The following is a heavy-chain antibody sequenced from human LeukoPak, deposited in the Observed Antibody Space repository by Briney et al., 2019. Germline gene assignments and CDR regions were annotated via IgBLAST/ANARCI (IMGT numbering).Heavy chain of an antibody. CDR1: GFTFSNAW. D-gene: IGHD2-2*01. Sequence: GGSLRLSCAASGFTFSNAWMSWVRQAPGKGLEWVGRIKSKTDGGTTDYAAPVKGRFTISRDDSKNPLYLQMNSLKTEDTAVYYCTTEVVVVPAAQKTDYWGQGTLVTVSS. CDR2: IKSKTDGGTT. J-gene: IGHJ4*02. CDR3: TTEVVVVPAAQKTDY. V-gene: IGHV3-15*01.